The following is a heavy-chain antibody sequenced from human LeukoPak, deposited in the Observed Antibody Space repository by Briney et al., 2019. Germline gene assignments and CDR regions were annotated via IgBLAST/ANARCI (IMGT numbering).Heavy chain of an antibody. CDR1: GYTLTELS. CDR2: FYPEDGET. CDR3: ASGRGTMGSSWDYYYYGMDV. J-gene: IGHJ6*02. Sequence: ASLKVSCKASGYTLTELSMHWVRQAPGKGLEWMGGFYPEDGETIYAQKFQGRVTMTEDTSTDTAYMELSSLRSEDTAVYYCASGRGTMGSSWDYYYYGMDVWGQGTTVTVSS. D-gene: IGHD6-13*01. V-gene: IGHV1-24*01.